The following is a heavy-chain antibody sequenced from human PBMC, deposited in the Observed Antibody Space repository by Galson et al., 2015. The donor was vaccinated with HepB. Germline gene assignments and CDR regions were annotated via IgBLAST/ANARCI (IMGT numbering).Heavy chain of an antibody. D-gene: IGHD3-16*02. V-gene: IGHV4-39*01. CDR1: GGSISSSSYY. J-gene: IGHJ4*02. CDR3: ARPYYDYVWGSYQGQYYFDY. CDR2: IYYSGST. Sequence: LSLTCTVSGGSISSSSYYWGWIRQPPGKGLEWIGSIYYSGSTYYNPSLKSRVTISVDTSKNQFSLKLSSVTAADTAVYYCARPYYDYVWGSYQGQYYFDYWGQGTLVTVSS.